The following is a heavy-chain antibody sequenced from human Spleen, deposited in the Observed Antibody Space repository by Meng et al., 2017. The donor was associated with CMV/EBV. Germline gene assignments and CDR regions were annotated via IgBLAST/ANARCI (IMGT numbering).Heavy chain of an antibody. Sequence: GESLKISCAASGFTFSSYGMHWVRQAPGKGLEWVAVIWYDGSNKYSADSVKGRFTISRDNSRNTLYLQMNSLRPDDTAVYYCAKDVRNFDWDTFDIWGQGTMVTVSS. CDR3: AKDVRNFDWDTFDI. CDR2: IWYDGSNK. V-gene: IGHV3-30*02. D-gene: IGHD3-9*01. J-gene: IGHJ3*02. CDR1: GFTFSSYG.